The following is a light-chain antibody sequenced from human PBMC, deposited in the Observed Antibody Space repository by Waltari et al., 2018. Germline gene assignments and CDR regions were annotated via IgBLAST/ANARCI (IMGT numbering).Light chain of an antibody. CDR1: QTLLHSDGFNY. V-gene: IGKV2-28*01. Sequence: DIVMTQSPLSLPVTPGEPASISCRSSQTLLHSDGFNYLHWYLQKPGQSPQPLIYLGSNRASGVPDRLSGSGSGTDFTLKISRVEAEDVGVYYCMQALQTPVTFGQGTKLEIK. J-gene: IGKJ2*01. CDR2: LGS. CDR3: MQALQTPVT.